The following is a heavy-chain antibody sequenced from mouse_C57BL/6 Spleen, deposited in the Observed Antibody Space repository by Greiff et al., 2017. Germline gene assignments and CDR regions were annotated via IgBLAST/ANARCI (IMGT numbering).Heavy chain of an antibody. CDR3: ARKGVTTVVAPFDY. Sequence: VQPQQSGPELVRPWSSVNLSCKASGYTFTSYWLDWVKQRPGQGLEWIGNIYPSDSETHYNQKFKDKATLTVDKSSSTAYMQLSSLTSEDSAVYYCARKGVTTVVAPFDYWGQGTTLTVSS. J-gene: IGHJ2*01. D-gene: IGHD1-1*01. CDR2: IYPSDSET. CDR1: GYTFTSYW. V-gene: IGHV1-61*01.